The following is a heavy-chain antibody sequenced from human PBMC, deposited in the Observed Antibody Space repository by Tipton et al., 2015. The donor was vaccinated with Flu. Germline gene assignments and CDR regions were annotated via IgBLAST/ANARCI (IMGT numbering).Heavy chain of an antibody. J-gene: IGHJ5*02. D-gene: IGHD4-11*01. CDR3: ARYPESNYHWFGP. V-gene: IGHV4-59*11. CDR1: VDSIRSHY. CDR2: IYYTGNT. Sequence: GLVKPSETLSLTCAVSVDSIRSHYWNWIRQPPGKGLEWIGHIYYTGNTNYNPSLKSRVTTSVDTSKNQISLKLSSVTAADTAVYYCARYPESNYHWFGPWGQGALVTVSS.